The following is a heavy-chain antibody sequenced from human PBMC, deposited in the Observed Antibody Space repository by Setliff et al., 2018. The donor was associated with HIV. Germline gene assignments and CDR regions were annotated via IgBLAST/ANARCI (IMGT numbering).Heavy chain of an antibody. CDR2: INWNGGST. D-gene: IGHD2-21*01. V-gene: IGHV3-20*04. J-gene: IGHJ3*02. CDR3: AKLLGNGGNSDPFDI. Sequence: PGGSLRLSCAASGFTFNSYGIHWVRQAPGKGLEWVSGINWNGGSTGYADSVKGRFTISRDDAKNSLYLQMNSLTTEDTALYYCAKLLGNGGNSDPFDIWGQGTTVTVSS. CDR1: GFTFNSYG.